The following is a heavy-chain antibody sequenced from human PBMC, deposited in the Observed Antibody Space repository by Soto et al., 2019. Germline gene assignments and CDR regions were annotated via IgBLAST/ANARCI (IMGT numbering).Heavy chain of an antibody. CDR3: AADNSSSWYGWLDYYYGMDV. J-gene: IGHJ6*02. CDR1: GFTFSSYT. Sequence: GGSLRLSCAASGFTFSSYTMHWVRQAPGKGLEWVAVISYDNGVNKYYADSVKGRFTISRDNSKNTLYLQMNSLRAEDTAVYYCAADNSSSWYGWLDYYYGMDVWGQGTTVTVSS. V-gene: IGHV3-30-3*01. CDR2: ISYDNGVNK. D-gene: IGHD6-13*01.